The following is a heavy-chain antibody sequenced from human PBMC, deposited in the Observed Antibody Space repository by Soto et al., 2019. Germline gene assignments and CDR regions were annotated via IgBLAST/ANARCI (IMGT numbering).Heavy chain of an antibody. CDR2: IIPIFGTA. CDR1: GGTFSSYA. D-gene: IGHD1-26*01. CDR3: ASHVGNGGYYYYGMDV. J-gene: IGHJ6*02. Sequence: QVQLVQSGAEVKKPGSSVKVSCKASGGTFSSYAISWVRQAPGQGLEWTGGIIPIFGTADYAQKFQGRVTINADESTSTAYMELSSLRSEDTAGYYCASHVGNGGYYYYGMDVWGQGTTVTVSS. V-gene: IGHV1-69*12.